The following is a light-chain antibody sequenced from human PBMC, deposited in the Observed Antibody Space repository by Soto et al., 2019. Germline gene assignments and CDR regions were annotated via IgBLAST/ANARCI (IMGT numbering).Light chain of an antibody. CDR3: QQYDERPPSLS. CDR1: QSVSTN. Sequence: EVVMTQSPATLSVSPGERATLSCRASQSVSTNLAWYQQKPGQAPRHLIYAASVRATGIPARFSGSGSGTEFAFTISSLQSEDFAGYYCQQYDERPPSLSFGGGTKVEIK. CDR2: AAS. J-gene: IGKJ4*01. V-gene: IGKV3-15*01.